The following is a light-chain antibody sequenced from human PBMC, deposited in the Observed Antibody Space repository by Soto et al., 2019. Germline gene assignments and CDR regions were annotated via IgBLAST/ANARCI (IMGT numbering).Light chain of an antibody. J-gene: IGKJ1*01. CDR3: QQYDNWPSCT. V-gene: IGKV3-15*01. CDR1: RSVSSS. Sequence: EIVMTQSPATLSVSPGQRATLSCKASRSVSSSLAWFQQKPGRAPRLLVYGASTRATGIPARFSGSGSGTEFTLTISSLQSEDFAVYFRQQYDNWPSCTFGQGTKVEIK. CDR2: GAS.